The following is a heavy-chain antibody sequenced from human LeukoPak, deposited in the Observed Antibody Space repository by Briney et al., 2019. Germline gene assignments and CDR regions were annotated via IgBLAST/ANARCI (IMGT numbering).Heavy chain of an antibody. CDR3: ARASNRNSINFDY. CDR1: GFTFSSYW. V-gene: IGHV3-74*01. Sequence: GGSLRLSCAASGFTFSSYWMHWVRQAPGKGLVWVSRLNSDGSSTSYADSVKGRFTISRDNAETTLHLQMNNLSAEDTAVYYCARASNRNSINFDYWGQGALVTVSA. J-gene: IGHJ4*02. CDR2: LNSDGSST. D-gene: IGHD1-7*01.